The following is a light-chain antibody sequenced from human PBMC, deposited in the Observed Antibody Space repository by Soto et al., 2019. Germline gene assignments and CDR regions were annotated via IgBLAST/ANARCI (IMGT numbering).Light chain of an antibody. CDR1: SSDVGGYNY. Sequence: QSVLTQPASVSGSPGQSITISCTGTSSDVGGYNYVSWYQQHPGKAPKLMIYDVSNRPSGVSNRFSGSKSGNTAYLPISGLQAEDEADYYCSAYTSSSTLYVVFGGGTKVTVL. CDR2: DVS. CDR3: SAYTSSSTLYVV. V-gene: IGLV2-14*01. J-gene: IGLJ2*01.